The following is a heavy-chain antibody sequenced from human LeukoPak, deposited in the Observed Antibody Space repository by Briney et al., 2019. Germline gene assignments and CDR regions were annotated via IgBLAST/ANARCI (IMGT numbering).Heavy chain of an antibody. CDR3: ARDLSGAVTGQFCFDY. CDR2: INPNNGGT. J-gene: IGHJ4*02. CDR1: GYTFTDYY. V-gene: IGHV1-2*02. Sequence: ASVKVSCKASGYTFTDYYRHWVRQAPGQGLEWMGWINPNNGGTNYVEKFRGRVTMTRDTSISTAHMELNRLRSDDTAVYYCARDLSGAVTGQFCFDYWGQGTLVTVSS. D-gene: IGHD6-19*01.